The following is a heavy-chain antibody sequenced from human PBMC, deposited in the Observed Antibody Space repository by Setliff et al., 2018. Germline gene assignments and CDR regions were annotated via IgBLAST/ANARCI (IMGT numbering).Heavy chain of an antibody. CDR1: GFTFSSYW. V-gene: IGHV3-48*04. J-gene: IGHJ4*02. CDR2: ISRGGNTI. D-gene: IGHD1-26*01. Sequence: PGGSLRLSCAASGFTFSSYWMSWVRQAPGKGLEWVSYISRGGNTIYYADSVKGRFTISRDNAKNSLYLQMNSLRAEDTAVYYCARDGGELWGQGTLVTVSS. CDR3: ARDGGEL.